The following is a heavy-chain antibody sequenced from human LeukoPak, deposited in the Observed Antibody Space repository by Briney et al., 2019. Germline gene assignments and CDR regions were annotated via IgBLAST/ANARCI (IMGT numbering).Heavy chain of an antibody. Sequence: SETLSLTCAVSGGSISSSNWWSWVRQPPGKGLEWIGEIYHSGSTNYNPSLKSRVTISVDKSKNQFSLKLSSVTAADTAVYYCARDLRFLSHYYYGMDVWGQGTTVTVSS. CDR2: IYHSGST. D-gene: IGHD3-3*01. CDR3: ARDLRFLSHYYYGMDV. V-gene: IGHV4-4*02. J-gene: IGHJ6*02. CDR1: GGSISSSNW.